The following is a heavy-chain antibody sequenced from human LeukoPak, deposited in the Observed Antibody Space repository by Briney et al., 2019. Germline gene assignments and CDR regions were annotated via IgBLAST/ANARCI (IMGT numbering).Heavy chain of an antibody. Sequence: GSLRLSCAASGFTFSSYSMNWVRQAPGKGLEWVSYISSSSSTIYYADSVKGRFTISRDNAKNSLYLQMNSLRDEDTAVYYCARAKRYYYDSSGFYGMDVWGQGTTVTVSS. D-gene: IGHD3-22*01. CDR1: GFTFSSYS. V-gene: IGHV3-48*02. CDR2: ISSSSSTI. CDR3: ARAKRYYYDSSGFYGMDV. J-gene: IGHJ6*02.